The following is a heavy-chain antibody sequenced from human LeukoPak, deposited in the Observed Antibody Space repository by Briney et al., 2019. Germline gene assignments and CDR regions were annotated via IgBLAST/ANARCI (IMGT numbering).Heavy chain of an antibody. CDR1: GGSISSYY. CDR3: ASSVIEYYYDSSGYYLLSYFDY. Sequence: SETLSLTCTVSGGSISSYYWSWIRQPPGKGLEWIGYIYYSGSTNYNPSLKSRVTISVDTSKNQFSLKLSSVTAADTAVYYCASSVIEYYYDSSGYYLLSYFDYWGQGTLVTVSS. J-gene: IGHJ4*02. V-gene: IGHV4-59*01. D-gene: IGHD3-22*01. CDR2: IYYSGST.